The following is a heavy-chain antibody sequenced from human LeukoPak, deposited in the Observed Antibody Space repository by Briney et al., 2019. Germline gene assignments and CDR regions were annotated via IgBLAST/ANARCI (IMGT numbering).Heavy chain of an antibody. V-gene: IGHV3-30*18. CDR2: ISYDGSNK. D-gene: IGHD5-12*01. CDR1: GFTFSSYG. CDR3: AKNSGYDYGINY. Sequence: GRSLRLSCAASGFTFSSYGMHWVRQAPGEGLEWVAVISYDGSNKYYADSVKGRFTISRDNSKNTLYLQMNSLRAEDTAVYYCAKNSGYDYGINYWGQGTLVTVSS. J-gene: IGHJ4*02.